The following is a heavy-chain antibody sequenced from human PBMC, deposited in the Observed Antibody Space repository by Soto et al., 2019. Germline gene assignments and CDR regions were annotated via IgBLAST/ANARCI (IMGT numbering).Heavy chain of an antibody. V-gene: IGHV1-69*13. CDR3: ARSAGVPAAIRSGKLELDY. D-gene: IGHD2-2*02. CDR1: GGTFSSYA. Sequence: SVKVSCKASGGTFSSYAISWVRQAPGQRLEWMGGIIPIFGTANYAQKFQGRVTITADESTSTAYMELSSLRSEDTAVYYCARSAGVPAAIRSGKLELDYWGQGTLVTVSS. J-gene: IGHJ4*02. CDR2: IIPIFGTA.